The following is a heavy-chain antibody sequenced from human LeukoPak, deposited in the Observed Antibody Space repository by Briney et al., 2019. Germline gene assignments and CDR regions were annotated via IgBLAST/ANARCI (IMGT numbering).Heavy chain of an antibody. Sequence: VGSLRLSCAASGFMFDTYAMNWVRQAPGKGLEWVSYISQSGDAKYYADSVKGRFTISRDNARNSLYLQMNSLRAEDTAIYYCTTQDLVVVPAASHYFDYWGQGILIIVSA. J-gene: IGHJ4*02. CDR1: GFMFDTYA. CDR2: ISQSGDAK. D-gene: IGHD2-15*01. CDR3: TTQDLVVVPAASHYFDY. V-gene: IGHV3-48*03.